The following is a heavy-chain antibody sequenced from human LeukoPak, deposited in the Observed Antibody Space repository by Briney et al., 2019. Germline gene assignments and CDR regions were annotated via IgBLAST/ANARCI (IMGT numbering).Heavy chain of an antibody. J-gene: IGHJ4*02. D-gene: IGHD6-19*01. CDR1: GYTFTGYY. Sequence: ASVKVSCKASGYTFTGYYMHWVRQAPGQGLEWMGWISAYNGNTNYAQKLQGRVTMTTDTSTSTAYMELRSLRSDDTAVYYCARDVTDTFSSGWYERNYWGQGTLVTVSS. CDR2: ISAYNGNT. CDR3: ARDVTDTFSSGWYERNY. V-gene: IGHV1-18*04.